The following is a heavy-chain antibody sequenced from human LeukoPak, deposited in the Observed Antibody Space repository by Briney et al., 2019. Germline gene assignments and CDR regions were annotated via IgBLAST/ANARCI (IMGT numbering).Heavy chain of an antibody. D-gene: IGHD6-13*01. CDR2: IYRGGST. V-gene: IGHV3-53*01. Sequence: PGGSLRLSCAASGLTVSGNFMSWVRQAPGRGLEWVSRIYRGGSTYYADSVKGRFTISRDSSKNTLHLQMNFLRAEDTAVYYCARDSPGVDSSSWDGDWFDPWGQGTLVTVSS. CDR1: GLTVSGNF. J-gene: IGHJ5*02. CDR3: ARDSPGVDSSSWDGDWFDP.